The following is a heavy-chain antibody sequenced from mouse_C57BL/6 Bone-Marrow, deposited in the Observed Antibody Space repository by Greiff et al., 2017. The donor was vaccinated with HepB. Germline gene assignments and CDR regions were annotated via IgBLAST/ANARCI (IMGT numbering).Heavy chain of an antibody. V-gene: IGHV1-72*01. CDR2: IGPNSGGT. D-gene: IGHD4-1*01. CDR3: ASTGTDYFDY. J-gene: IGHJ2*01. CDR1: GYTFTSYW. Sequence: VQLQQPGAELVKPGASVKLSCKASGYTFTSYWMHWVKQRPGRGLEWLGRIGPNSGGTKYNEKFKSKATLTVDKPSSTAYMQLSSLTSEDSAVYYCASTGTDYFDYWGQGTTLTVSS.